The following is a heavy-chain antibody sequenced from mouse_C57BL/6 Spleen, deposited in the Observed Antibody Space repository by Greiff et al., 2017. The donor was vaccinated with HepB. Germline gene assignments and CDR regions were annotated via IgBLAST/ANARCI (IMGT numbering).Heavy chain of an antibody. J-gene: IGHJ4*01. D-gene: IGHD6-1*01. CDR2: IHPSDSDT. CDR1: GYTFTSYW. Sequence: VQLQQPGAELVKPGASVKVSCKASGYTFTSYWMHWEKQRPGQGLEWIGRIHPSDSDTNYNQKFKGKATLTVDKSSTTAYMQLSSLTSEDSAVYYCATSHSSGYAMDYWGQGTSVTVSS. CDR3: ATSHSSGYAMDY. V-gene: IGHV1-74*01.